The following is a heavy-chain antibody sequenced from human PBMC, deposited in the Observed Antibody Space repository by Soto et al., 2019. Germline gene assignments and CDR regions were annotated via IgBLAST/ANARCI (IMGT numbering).Heavy chain of an antibody. CDR1: GFTFTSYG. CDR3: ARGGGITGTSRVPFDY. V-gene: IGHV1-18*04. J-gene: IGHJ4*02. D-gene: IGHD1-7*01. CDR2: ISGYNGNT. Sequence: QVQLVESGAEVKKPGASVKVSCKASGFTFTSYGISWVRQAPGQGLEWMGWISGYNGNTNYEQKFQGRVTMTTDTSTSTAYMELRSLRSDHTAVYYCARGGGITGTSRVPFDYWGQGTLLTVSS.